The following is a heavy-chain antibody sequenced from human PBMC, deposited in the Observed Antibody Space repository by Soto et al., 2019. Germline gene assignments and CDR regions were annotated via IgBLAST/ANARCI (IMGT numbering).Heavy chain of an antibody. V-gene: IGHV1-69*01. D-gene: IGHD6-13*01. Sequence: QVQLVQSGPELKKPGSSVKVSCKAPGDTFNSYGISWVRQAPGQGLEWMGGIVPMFGTTNLALKFEDRVTITADELTTTVYMEIRGLTSEDTAGYYWARDLADVHLWDAFDVWGHGTRVTVSS. J-gene: IGHJ3*01. CDR2: IVPMFGTT. CDR3: ARDLADVHLWDAFDV. CDR1: GDTFNSYG.